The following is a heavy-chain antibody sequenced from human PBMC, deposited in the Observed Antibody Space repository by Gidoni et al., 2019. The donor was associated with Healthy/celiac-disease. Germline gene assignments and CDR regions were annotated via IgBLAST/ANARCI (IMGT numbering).Heavy chain of an antibody. D-gene: IGHD5-12*01. J-gene: IGHJ4*02. V-gene: IGHV3-20*04. CDR3: ARDGGSTVTTRFDY. CDR2: INWNGGST. Sequence: EVQLVESGGGVVRPGGSLRLSCAASGFTLDAYGLSWVRQAPGKGLEWFSGINWNGGSTGYADSVKGRFTISIDNAKNSLYLQMNSLRAQDTALYYCARDGGSTVTTRFDYWGQGTLVTVSS. CDR1: GFTLDAYG.